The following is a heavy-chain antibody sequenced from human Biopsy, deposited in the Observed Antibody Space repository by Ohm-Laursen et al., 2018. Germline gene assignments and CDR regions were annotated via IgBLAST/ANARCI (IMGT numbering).Heavy chain of an antibody. Sequence: SQTLSLTCTVSGVSINGGRYYWNWIRHHPGKGLEWIGNIFYSANTYYNPSLKSRVTISVDTSKNQFSLKLSSVTAADTAVYYCARLGSGDYFPTFFYFWGQGALVTVSS. V-gene: IGHV4-31*03. CDR1: GVSINGGRYY. CDR2: IFYSANT. J-gene: IGHJ4*02. D-gene: IGHD5-12*01. CDR3: ARLGSGDYFPTFFYF.